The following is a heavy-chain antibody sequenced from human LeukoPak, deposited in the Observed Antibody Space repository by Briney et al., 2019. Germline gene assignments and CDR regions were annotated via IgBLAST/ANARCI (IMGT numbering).Heavy chain of an antibody. Sequence: SETLSLTCTVSGGSISSYYWSWIRQPPGKGLEWIGYIYYSGSTNYNPSLKSRVTISVDTSKNQFSLKLSSVTAADTAVYYCARGYSGYDGYYFDYWGQGTLVTVSS. V-gene: IGHV4-59*01. CDR1: GGSISSYY. CDR3: ARGYSGYDGYYFDY. J-gene: IGHJ4*02. CDR2: IYYSGST. D-gene: IGHD5-12*01.